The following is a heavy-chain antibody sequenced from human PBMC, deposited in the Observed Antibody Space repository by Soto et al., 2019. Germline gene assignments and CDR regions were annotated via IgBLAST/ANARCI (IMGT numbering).Heavy chain of an antibody. J-gene: IGHJ6*02. CDR1: GYTFTSYD. V-gene: IGHV1-8*01. CDR2: MNPNSGNT. Sequence: ASVKVSCKASGYTFTSYDINWVRQATGQGLEWMGWMNPNSGNTGYAQKFQGRVTMSVDTSKNQFSLKLSSVTAADTAVYYCAGSGYDYDIRAYYYGMDVWGQGTTVTVSS. CDR3: AGSGYDYDIRAYYYGMDV. D-gene: IGHD5-12*01.